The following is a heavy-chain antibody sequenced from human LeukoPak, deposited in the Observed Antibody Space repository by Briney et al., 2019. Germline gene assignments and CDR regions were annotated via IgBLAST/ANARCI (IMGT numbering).Heavy chain of an antibody. J-gene: IGHJ4*02. D-gene: IGHD4-23*01. CDR1: GYSISSGYY. V-gene: IGHV4-38-2*02. CDR3: ARLGYGGILDY. Sequence: NPSETLSLTCTVSGYSISSGYYWGWIRQPPGKGLEWIGSIYHSGSTYYNPSLKSRVTISVDTSKNQFSLKLSSVTAADTAVHYCARLGYGGILDYWGQGTLVTVSS. CDR2: IYHSGST.